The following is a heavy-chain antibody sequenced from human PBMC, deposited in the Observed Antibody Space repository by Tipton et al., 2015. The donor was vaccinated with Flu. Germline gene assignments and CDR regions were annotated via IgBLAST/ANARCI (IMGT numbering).Heavy chain of an antibody. D-gene: IGHD3-3*01. J-gene: IGHJ6*02. CDR3: ARTRFLGGYYYYGMDV. V-gene: IGHV4-59*01. CDR2: IYYSGST. CDR1: GGSISSYY. Sequence: TLSLTCTVSGGSISSYYWSWIRQPPGKGLEWIGYIYYSGSTNYNPSLKSRVTISVDTPKNQFSLKLSSVTAADTAVYYCARTRFLGGYYYYGMDVWGQGTTVTVSS.